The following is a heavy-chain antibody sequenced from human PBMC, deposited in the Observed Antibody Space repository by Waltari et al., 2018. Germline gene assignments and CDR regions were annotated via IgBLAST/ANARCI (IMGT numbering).Heavy chain of an antibody. CDR2: INSDGSST. J-gene: IGHJ4*02. CDR1: AFTFTRYL. V-gene: IGHV3-74*01. D-gene: IGHD3-16*01. CDR3: TRALRLGELYDY. Sequence: EVQLDESGGGLVQPGGSLRLSCSSLAFTFTRYLMNWVRQDPGKGLVWVARINSDGSSTTYADSVKGRFTISRDNAKNTVYLQMNSLRVEDTAVYYCTRALRLGELYDYWGQGTLVTVSS.